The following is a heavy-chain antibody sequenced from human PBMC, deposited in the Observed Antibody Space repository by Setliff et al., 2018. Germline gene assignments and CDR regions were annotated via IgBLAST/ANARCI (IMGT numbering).Heavy chain of an antibody. CDR1: GFAFSSYS. J-gene: IGHJ6*02. CDR2: ISFDGRYK. D-gene: IGHD2-21*02. CDR3: AKANAMVVTSHSYGLDV. Sequence: GGSLRLSCVASGFAFSSYSMYWVRQAPGTRLEWVAVISFDGRYKYYVDSVKGRFTISRDNSKNTLFLHMTSLRPEDTAVYYCAKANAMVVTSHSYGLDVWGQGTTVTVSS. V-gene: IGHV3-30*04.